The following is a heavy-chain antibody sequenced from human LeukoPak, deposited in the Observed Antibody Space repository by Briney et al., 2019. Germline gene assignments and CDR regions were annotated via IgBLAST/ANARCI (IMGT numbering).Heavy chain of an antibody. D-gene: IGHD3-22*01. CDR3: ARDSGRVHYYDSSGHYHRGYFDY. CDR2: IYYSGST. V-gene: IGHV4-59*01. CDR1: GGSISSYY. J-gene: IGHJ4*02. Sequence: KPSETLSLTCTVSGGSISSYYWSWIRQPPGKGLEWIGYIYYSGSTNYNPSLKSRVTISVDTSKNQFSLKLSSVTAADTAVYYCARDSGRVHYYDSSGHYHRGYFDYWGQGTLVTVSS.